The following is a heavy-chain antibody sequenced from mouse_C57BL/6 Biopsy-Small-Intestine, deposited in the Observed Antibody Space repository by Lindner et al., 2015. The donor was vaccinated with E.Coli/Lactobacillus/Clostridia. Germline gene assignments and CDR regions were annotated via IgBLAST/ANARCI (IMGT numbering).Heavy chain of an antibody. V-gene: IGHV9-3-1*01. Sequence: VKVSCKASGYAFSNFAMNWVRRAPGQGLEWMGWINTYTGNPTYAQGFTGRLVFSLDTSVSTAYLQISSLKAEDSAVYYCAKEGQGLVPVDLVIGMDVWGQGTTVTVSS. CDR2: INTYTGNP. CDR1: GYAFSNFA. D-gene: IGHD2-10*02. CDR3: AKEGQGLVPVDLVIGMDV. J-gene: IGHJ1*01.